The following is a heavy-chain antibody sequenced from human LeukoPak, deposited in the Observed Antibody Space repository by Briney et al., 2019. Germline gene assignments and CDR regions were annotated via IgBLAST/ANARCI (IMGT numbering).Heavy chain of an antibody. V-gene: IGHV4-59*12. CDR2: IYYSGST. CDR1: GGSISSYY. Sequence: SETLSLTCTVSGGSISSYYWSWIRQPPGKGLEWMGNIYYSGSTNYNSSLKSRVTISVDTSKNQISLKLRSVTAADTAVYYCARDPYSNYFDYWGQGTLVTVSS. D-gene: IGHD5-18*01. CDR3: ARDPYSNYFDY. J-gene: IGHJ4*02.